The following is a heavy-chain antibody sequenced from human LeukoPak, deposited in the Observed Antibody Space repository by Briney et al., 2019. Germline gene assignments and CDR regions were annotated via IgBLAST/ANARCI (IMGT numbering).Heavy chain of an antibody. Sequence: KPSETLSLTCTVSGGSISSSSYYWGWIRQPPGKGLEWIGSIYYGGSTYYNPSLKSRVTISVDTSKNQFSLKLSSVTAADTAVYYCAGLTVRSSSWYRGEDYWGQGTLVTVSS. CDR2: IYYGGST. J-gene: IGHJ4*02. D-gene: IGHD6-13*01. CDR1: GGSISSSSYY. CDR3: AGLTVRSSSWYRGEDY. V-gene: IGHV4-39*01.